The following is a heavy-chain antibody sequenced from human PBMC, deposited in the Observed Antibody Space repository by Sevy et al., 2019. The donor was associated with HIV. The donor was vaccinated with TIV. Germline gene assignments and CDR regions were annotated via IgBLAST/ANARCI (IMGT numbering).Heavy chain of an antibody. Sequence: GGSLRLSCAASGITFSSYAMSWVRQAPGKGLEWVSAISGSGGSTYYADSVKGRFTISRDNSKNTLYLQMNSLRAEDTAVYYCANDDYYDSSGYYGPRDYWGQGTLVTVSS. V-gene: IGHV3-23*01. CDR1: GITFSSYA. D-gene: IGHD3-22*01. CDR3: ANDDYYDSSGYYGPRDY. CDR2: ISGSGGST. J-gene: IGHJ4*02.